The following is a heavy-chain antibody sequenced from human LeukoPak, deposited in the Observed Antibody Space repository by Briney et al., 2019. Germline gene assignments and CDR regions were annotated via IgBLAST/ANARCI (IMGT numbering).Heavy chain of an antibody. CDR3: ARSGYYYYMDL. V-gene: IGHV3-20*04. Sequence: GGSLRLSCAASGFTFDDYGMSWVRQAPGKGLEWVSGINWDGGSTGYADSVKGRFTISRDNAKSSLYLQMNSLRAEDTALYYCARSGYYYYMDLWGKGTTVTVSS. CDR1: GFTFDDYG. CDR2: INWDGGST. J-gene: IGHJ6*03.